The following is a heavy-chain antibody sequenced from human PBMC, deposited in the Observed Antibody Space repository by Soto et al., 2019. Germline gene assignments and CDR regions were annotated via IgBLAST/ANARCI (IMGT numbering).Heavy chain of an antibody. D-gene: IGHD6-19*01. J-gene: IGHJ3*02. Sequence: SETLSLTCTVSGGSISSYYWSWIRQPPGKGLEWIGYIYYSGSTNYNPSLKSRVTISVDTSKNQFSLKLSSVTAADTAVYYCARDYHSGGAFDIWGKGTMVTVAS. CDR2: IYYSGST. CDR1: GGSISSYY. V-gene: IGHV4-59*01. CDR3: ARDYHSGGAFDI.